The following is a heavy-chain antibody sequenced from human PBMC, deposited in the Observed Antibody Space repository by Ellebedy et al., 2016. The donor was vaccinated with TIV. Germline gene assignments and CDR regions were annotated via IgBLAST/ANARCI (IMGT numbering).Heavy chain of an antibody. CDR2: ISGTGGST. J-gene: IGHJ3*02. Sequence: PGGSLRLSCAASGFTLNTYAMSWVRQAPGKGLEWVSSISGTGGSTWYADSVQGRFTISRDNSQDTVHLQMHSLRAEDTAVYYCTKRGVAWAAFDIWGPGTLVTVSS. V-gene: IGHV3-23*01. CDR3: TKRGVAWAAFDI. D-gene: IGHD7-27*01. CDR1: GFTLNTYA.